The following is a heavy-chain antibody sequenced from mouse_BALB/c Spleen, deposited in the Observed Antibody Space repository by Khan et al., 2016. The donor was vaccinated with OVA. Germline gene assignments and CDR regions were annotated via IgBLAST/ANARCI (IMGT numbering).Heavy chain of an antibody. D-gene: IGHD1-1*01. J-gene: IGHJ2*01. Sequence: EVQLVESGPGLVKPSQSLSLTCTVTGYSITSGYAWNWIRQFPGNKLEWMGYISYSGGTSYNPSLKSRISITRDTSKNQFFLQLNSVTTEDTATYCCARGNYYGYYIDYWGQGTTLTVSS. V-gene: IGHV3-2*02. CDR1: GYSITSGYA. CDR3: ARGNYYGYYIDY. CDR2: ISYSGGT.